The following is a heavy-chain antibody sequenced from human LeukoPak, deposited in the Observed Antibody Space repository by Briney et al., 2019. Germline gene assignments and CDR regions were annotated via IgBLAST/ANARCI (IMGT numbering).Heavy chain of an antibody. Sequence: GRSLRLSCAASGFTFRSYGMHWVRQAPGKGLQWVAVIWYGGSNKIYADSVKGRFTISRDNSKNTLYLQVKSLRVEDTAVYYCARGGEHWLEDYWGQGTLVTVSA. CDR3: ARGGEHWLEDY. J-gene: IGHJ4*02. CDR2: IWYGGSNK. V-gene: IGHV3-33*01. D-gene: IGHD6-19*01. CDR1: GFTFRSYG.